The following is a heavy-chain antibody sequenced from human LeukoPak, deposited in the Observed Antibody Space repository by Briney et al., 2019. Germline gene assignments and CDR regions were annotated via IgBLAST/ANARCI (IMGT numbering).Heavy chain of an antibody. J-gene: IGHJ4*02. CDR2: INPSGGST. V-gene: IGHV1-46*01. CDR3: ARDRRATIRNQYVGNFDY. CDR1: GYTFTSYY. D-gene: IGHD5-24*01. Sequence: ASVTVSCKASGYTFTSYYMHWVRQAPGQGLEWMGIINPSGGSTSYAQKFQGRVTMTRDTSTSTFYMELSSLRSEDTAVYYCARDRRATIRNQYVGNFDYWGQGTLVTVSS.